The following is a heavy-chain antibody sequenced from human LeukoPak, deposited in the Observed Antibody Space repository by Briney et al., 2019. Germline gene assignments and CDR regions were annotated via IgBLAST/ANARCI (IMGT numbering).Heavy chain of an antibody. Sequence: GRSLRLSCAASGFTFSSYGMHWVRQAPGKGLEWVAVIWYDGSNKYYADSVKGRFTISRDNSKNTLYLQMNSLRAEDTAVYYCAKDRRIYMAAPDYWGQGTLVTVSS. J-gene: IGHJ4*02. CDR3: AKDRRIYMAAPDY. V-gene: IGHV3-33*06. CDR2: IWYDGSNK. CDR1: GFTFSSYG. D-gene: IGHD6-13*01.